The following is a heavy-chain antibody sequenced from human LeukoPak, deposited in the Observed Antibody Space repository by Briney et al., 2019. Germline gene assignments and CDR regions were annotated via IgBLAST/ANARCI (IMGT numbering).Heavy chain of an antibody. CDR2: FDPEDGDT. CDR3: ATFTPGYSSSCLDY. J-gene: IGHJ4*02. V-gene: IGHV1-24*01. D-gene: IGHD6-13*01. Sequence: GASVKVSCKVSGYTLTELSMHWVRQAPGKGLEWMGGFDPEDGDTIYAQKFQGRVTMTEDTSTDTAYMELSSLRSEDTAVYYCATFTPGYSSSCLDYWGQGTLVTVSS. CDR1: GYTLTELS.